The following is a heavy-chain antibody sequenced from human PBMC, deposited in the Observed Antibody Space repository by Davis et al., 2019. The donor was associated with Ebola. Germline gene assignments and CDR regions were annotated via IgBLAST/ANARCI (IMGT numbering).Heavy chain of an antibody. V-gene: IGHV3-23*01. CDR2: MSGTSSVT. J-gene: IGHJ4*02. CDR3: AKGGAVSSQSSGRGYFDS. D-gene: IGHD6-13*01. Sequence: PGGSLRLSCSTSGFTFISFAMSWVRQAPGKGLESVATMSGTSSVTFYALSVKGRFTISRDNSRNTLYLQMNSLTADDTAVYYCAKGGAVSSQSSGRGYFDSWGQGTLATVSS. CDR1: GFTFISFA.